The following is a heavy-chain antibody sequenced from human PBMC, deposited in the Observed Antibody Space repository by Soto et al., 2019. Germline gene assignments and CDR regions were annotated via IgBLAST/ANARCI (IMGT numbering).Heavy chain of an antibody. V-gene: IGHV4-59*01. CDR3: GIRGVRSVSAFLLNRSSDL. J-gene: IGHJ2*01. D-gene: IGHD3-10*02. Sequence: RIIQPPGKGLEWIGTIYNSGSTNYNPSLESRVTISVDTSKNQFSLKLTSVTAADTFQAEDGIRGVRSVSAFLLNRSSDL. CDR2: IYNSGST.